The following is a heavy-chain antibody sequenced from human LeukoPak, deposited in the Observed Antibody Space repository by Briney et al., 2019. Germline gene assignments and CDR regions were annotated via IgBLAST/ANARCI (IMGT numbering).Heavy chain of an antibody. Sequence: SETLSLTCAVSGDSISSGGYSWSWIRQPPGKGLEWIGYIYHSGSTYYNPSLKSRVTISVDRSKNQFSLKLSSVTAADTAVYYCARNNYYDSSGYYYFDYWGQGTLVTVSS. J-gene: IGHJ4*02. CDR1: GDSISSGGYS. CDR2: IYHSGST. CDR3: ARNNYYDSSGYYYFDY. D-gene: IGHD3-22*01. V-gene: IGHV4-30-2*01.